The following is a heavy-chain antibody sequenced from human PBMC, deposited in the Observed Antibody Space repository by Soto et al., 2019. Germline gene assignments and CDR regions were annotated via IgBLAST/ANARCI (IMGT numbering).Heavy chain of an antibody. CDR2: INTGYGDT. D-gene: IGHD4-4*01. J-gene: IGHJ5*02. CDR3: ARFTDFHYRGSWFDP. Sequence: QVQLVQSGAEEKKPGASVRVSCKASGYTFTSYAMHWVRQAPGQRLEWMGWINTGYGDTKYSQKFQGRVTITRDTSAITVYMVLSSLRTEHTAVYYCARFTDFHYRGSWFDPWGQGTLVTVSS. V-gene: IGHV1-3*04. CDR1: GYTFTSYA.